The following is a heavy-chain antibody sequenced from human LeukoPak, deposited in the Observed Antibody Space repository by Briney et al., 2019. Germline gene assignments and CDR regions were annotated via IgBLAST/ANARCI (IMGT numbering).Heavy chain of an antibody. D-gene: IGHD3-9*01. V-gene: IGHV3-30*18. CDR1: GFAFINYN. Sequence: GGSLRVFCAASGFAFINYNMLWVRQTPGKGLQWVAAILYDGSKKYYADSVKGRFSVYRDNSNYTLYPQMSSLKTEDTAVYSCANFDGDSQAFHIWGQGTMVTVSS. CDR3: ANFDGDSQAFHI. J-gene: IGHJ3*02. CDR2: ILYDGSKK.